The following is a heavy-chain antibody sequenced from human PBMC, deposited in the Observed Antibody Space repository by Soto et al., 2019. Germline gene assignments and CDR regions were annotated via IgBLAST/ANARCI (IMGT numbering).Heavy chain of an antibody. J-gene: IGHJ6*03. CDR2: IYYSGST. CDR1: VGSLSSYY. CDR3: ARQGSNYGLYYYYYMDV. V-gene: IGHV4-59*08. D-gene: IGHD4-4*01. Sequence: ETLSLTCTFSVGSLSSYYWTWIRQPPGKGLEWIGYIYYSGSTKYNPSLKSRVTISVDTSNNQFSLKLSSVAAADTAVYYCARQGSNYGLYYYYYMDVWGKGTTVTVSS.